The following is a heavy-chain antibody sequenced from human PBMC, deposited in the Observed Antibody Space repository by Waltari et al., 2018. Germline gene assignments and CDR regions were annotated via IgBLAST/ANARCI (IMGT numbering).Heavy chain of an antibody. Sequence: QFQLQESGPGLVKPSETLSLTCGVSGYSITNGYYLGWIRQAPGKGLEWIGSIYNSGSTYYNASHKSRVTISVDTAKSQVSLKLSAVIAADTAVYYCARRDGSGTYYPPNAFDIWGQGTGVTVSS. CDR3: ARRDGSGTYYPPNAFDI. CDR1: GYSITNGYY. D-gene: IGHD3-10*01. CDR2: IYNSGST. V-gene: IGHV4-38-2*01. J-gene: IGHJ3*02.